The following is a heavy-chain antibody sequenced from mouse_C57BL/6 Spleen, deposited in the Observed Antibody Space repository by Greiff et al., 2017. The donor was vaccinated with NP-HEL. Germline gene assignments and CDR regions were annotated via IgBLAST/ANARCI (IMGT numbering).Heavy chain of an antibody. D-gene: IGHD1-1*02. Sequence: QVQLQQSGAELVKPGASVKISCKASGYAFSSYWMNWVKQRPGQGLEWIGQIYPGDGDTNYNGKFKGKATLTADKSSSTAYMQLSSLTSEDSAVYFCARLRLSYWYCDVWGTGTTVTFSS. CDR2: IYPGDGDT. V-gene: IGHV1-80*01. CDR1: GYAFSSYW. J-gene: IGHJ1*03. CDR3: ARLRLSYWYCDV.